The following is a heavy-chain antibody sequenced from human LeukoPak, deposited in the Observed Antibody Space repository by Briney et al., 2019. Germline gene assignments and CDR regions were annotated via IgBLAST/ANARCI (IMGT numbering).Heavy chain of an antibody. D-gene: IGHD5-12*01. Sequence: SETLSLTCAVYGGSFSGYYWSWIRQPPGKGLEWIGEINHSGSTNYNPSLKSRVTISVDTSKNQFSLKLSSVTAADTAVYYCARAIRVATITDYFDYWGQGTLVTVSS. CDR1: GGSFSGYY. CDR2: INHSGST. J-gene: IGHJ4*02. V-gene: IGHV4-34*01. CDR3: ARAIRVATITDYFDY.